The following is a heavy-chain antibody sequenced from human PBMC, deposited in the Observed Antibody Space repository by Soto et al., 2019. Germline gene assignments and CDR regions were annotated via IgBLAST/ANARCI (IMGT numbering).Heavy chain of an antibody. Sequence: PSETLSLTCTVSGGSIGSGGYYWSWIRQHPGKGLEWIGYIYYSGSTYYNPSLKSRVTISVDTSKNQFSLKLSSVTAADTAVYYCASGSSSPPRGWFDPWGQGTLVTVSS. CDR2: IYYSGST. CDR3: ASGSSSPPRGWFDP. V-gene: IGHV4-31*03. J-gene: IGHJ5*02. D-gene: IGHD6-6*01. CDR1: GGSIGSGGYY.